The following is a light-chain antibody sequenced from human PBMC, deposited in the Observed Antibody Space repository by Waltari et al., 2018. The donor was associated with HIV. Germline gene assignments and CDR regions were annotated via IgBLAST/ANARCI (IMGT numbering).Light chain of an antibody. CDR3: AAWDDSLMGYYV. CDR2: NNN. Sequence: QSVLTQPPSASGTPGQRVPISCSGSSSHIGIKTVNWFQQLPGTAPKLLIYNNNQRPSGVPDRFSGSKSGTSASLAISGLQSEDEADYYCAAWDDSLMGYYVFGTGTKVTAL. V-gene: IGLV1-44*01. J-gene: IGLJ1*01. CDR1: SSHIGIKT.